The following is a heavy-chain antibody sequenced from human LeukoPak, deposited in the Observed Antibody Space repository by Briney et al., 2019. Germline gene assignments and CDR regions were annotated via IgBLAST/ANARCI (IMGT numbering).Heavy chain of an antibody. V-gene: IGHV1-69*13. CDR1: GGTFSSYA. CDR2: IIPISGTT. J-gene: IGHJ4*02. Sequence: SVKVSCKASGGTFSSYAISWVRQAPGQGLEWMGGIIPISGTTNYAQKFQGRVAITADESTSTAYMELSSLRSEDTAMYYCATYCSSANCYIWGYYFDYWGQGTLVTVSS. D-gene: IGHD2-2*01. CDR3: ATYCSSANCYIWGYYFDY.